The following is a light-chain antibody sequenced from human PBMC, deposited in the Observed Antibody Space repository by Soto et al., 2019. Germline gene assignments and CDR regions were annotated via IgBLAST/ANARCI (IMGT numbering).Light chain of an antibody. CDR3: IQVTDVPHT. V-gene: IGKV2-24*01. CDR2: KVS. J-gene: IGKJ2*01. Sequence: DVVLTQTSLSSPVALGQSASISCRSSQSLVYSDGDTYLSCLHQRPGQPPRLLIYKVSNRCSGVPDRFTGSGAGTEFTLKISRVEAEDVGVYYCIQVTDVPHTFGQGTKLEIK. CDR1: QSLVYSDGDTY.